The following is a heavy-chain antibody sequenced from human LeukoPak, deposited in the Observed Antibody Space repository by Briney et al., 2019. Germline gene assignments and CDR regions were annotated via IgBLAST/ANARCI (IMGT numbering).Heavy chain of an antibody. D-gene: IGHD1-1*01. Sequence: GGSLRLSCAASGFTFSSYSMNWVRQAPGKGLEWVSSISTSSSYIYSADSLKGRFTISRDNAKNSLYLQMNSLRAEDTAVYYCARDRDDGGYDAFDIWGQGTMVTVSS. CDR2: ISTSSSYI. CDR1: GFTFSSYS. V-gene: IGHV3-21*01. J-gene: IGHJ3*02. CDR3: ARDRDDGGYDAFDI.